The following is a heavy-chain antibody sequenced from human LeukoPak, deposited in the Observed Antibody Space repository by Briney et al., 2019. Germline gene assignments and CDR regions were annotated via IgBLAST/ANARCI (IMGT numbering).Heavy chain of an antibody. CDR2: ISRSGTTI. Sequence: PGGSLRLSCVGSGFTISNYAMNWVRQAPGKGLEWVSYISRSGTTIYYAGSVKGRFTISRDIAKNSLYLQMNSLRDEDTAVYYCSRDGGTNWDLDFWGQGTLVTVSS. D-gene: IGHD1-1*01. J-gene: IGHJ4*02. V-gene: IGHV3-48*02. CDR3: SRDGGTNWDLDF. CDR1: GFTISNYA.